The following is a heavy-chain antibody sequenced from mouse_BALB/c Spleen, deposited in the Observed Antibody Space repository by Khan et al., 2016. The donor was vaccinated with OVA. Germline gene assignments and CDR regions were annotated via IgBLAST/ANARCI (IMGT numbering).Heavy chain of an antibody. V-gene: IGHV2-6*02. CDR3: ARVNSYAMDN. D-gene: IGHD1-3*01. Sequence: QVQLKESGPGLVAPSQSLSITCTVSGFSLSTYGVHWVRQPPGKGLEWLIVIWSDGASTYNSALKSRLNITKDNSKSQVFLKMNSLQTDDTAITYCARVNSYAMDNWRQGTSVTVSS. J-gene: IGHJ4*01. CDR1: GFSLSTYG. CDR2: IWSDGAS.